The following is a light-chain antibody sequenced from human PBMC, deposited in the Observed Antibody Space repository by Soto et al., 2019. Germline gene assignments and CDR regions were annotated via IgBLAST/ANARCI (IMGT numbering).Light chain of an antibody. J-gene: IGKJ4*01. CDR2: DAS. CDR3: QQYDNHPPLT. CDR1: QDISNY. Sequence: DIQMTQSPSSLSASVGDRVTITCQARQDISNYLNWYQQKPGKSPKLLIYDASNLETGVTSRFSGSGSGTDFTFTISSLQPEDIATYYCQQYDNHPPLTFGGGTKVEIK. V-gene: IGKV1-33*01.